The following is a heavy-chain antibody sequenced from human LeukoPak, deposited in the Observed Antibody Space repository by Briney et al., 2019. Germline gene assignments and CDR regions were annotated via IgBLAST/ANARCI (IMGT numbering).Heavy chain of an antibody. CDR3: AKGALGAAAGMDYYYYYYMDV. D-gene: IGHD6-13*01. CDR1: GFTFSSYG. V-gene: IGHV3-30*02. J-gene: IGHJ6*03. Sequence: PGGSLRLSCAASGFTFSSYGMHWVRQAPGKGLEWVAFIRYDGSNKYYADSVKGRFTISRDNSKNTLYLQMNSLRAEDTAVYYCAKGALGAAAGMDYYYYYYMDVWGKGTTVTVSS. CDR2: IRYDGSNK.